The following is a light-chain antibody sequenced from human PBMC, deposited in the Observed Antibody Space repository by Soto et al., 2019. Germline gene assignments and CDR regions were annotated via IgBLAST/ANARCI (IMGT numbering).Light chain of an antibody. V-gene: IGKV3-15*01. J-gene: IGKJ5*01. CDR3: QQYNNWIT. CDR2: RTS. CDR1: QSLSVN. Sequence: DIVLTQSPATLSVSPGERVTLSCRASQSLSVNLAWYQRKPGQAPRLLIHRTSIRASGVPDRFSGSGAGTEFSLTISSLQSEDFAIYYCQQYNNWITFGQGTRLEIK.